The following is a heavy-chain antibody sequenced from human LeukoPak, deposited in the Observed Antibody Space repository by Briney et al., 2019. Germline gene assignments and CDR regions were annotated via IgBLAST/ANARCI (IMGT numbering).Heavy chain of an antibody. CDR2: ISNDGSRK. CDR1: GITFRNYG. D-gene: IGHD3-3*01. J-gene: IGHJ4*02. V-gene: IGHV3-30*03. Sequence: GRSLRLSCAASGITFRNYGMHWVRQAPGKGLEWVAIISNDGSRKYYAHSVEGRFTISRDNSKNTLYLQMDSLRAEDTAVYYCARDRAWNYFDYWGQGTLVTVSS. CDR3: ARDRAWNYFDY.